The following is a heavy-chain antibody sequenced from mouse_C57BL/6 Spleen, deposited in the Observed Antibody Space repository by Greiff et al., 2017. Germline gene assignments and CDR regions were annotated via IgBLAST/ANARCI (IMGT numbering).Heavy chain of an antibody. CDR3: ARELLRTPYYAMDY. J-gene: IGHJ4*01. Sequence: VQLQQSGPVLVKPGASVKMSCKASGYTFTDYYMNWVKQSHGKSLEWIGVINPYNGGTSYNQKFKGKAKLTVDKSSITAYMELNSLTSEDSAVYYCARELLRTPYYAMDYWGQGTSVTVSS. CDR2: INPYNGGT. D-gene: IGHD1-1*01. CDR1: GYTFTDYY. V-gene: IGHV1-19*01.